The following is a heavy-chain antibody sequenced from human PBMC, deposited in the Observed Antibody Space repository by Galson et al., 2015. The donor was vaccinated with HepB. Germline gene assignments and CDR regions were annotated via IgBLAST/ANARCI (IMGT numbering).Heavy chain of an antibody. V-gene: IGHV3-30*04. Sequence: SLRLSCAGSGFIFNSYVMHWVRQAPGKGLEWVAVISFDESNISYADSVKGRFTISRDNAKNTLYLQMNSLRTEDTAVYYCARDRSIVLRKQHYYYYGMDVWGQGTTVTVSS. CDR3: ARDRSIVLRKQHYYYYGMDV. D-gene: IGHD1-26*01. J-gene: IGHJ6*02. CDR1: GFIFNSYV. CDR2: ISFDESNI.